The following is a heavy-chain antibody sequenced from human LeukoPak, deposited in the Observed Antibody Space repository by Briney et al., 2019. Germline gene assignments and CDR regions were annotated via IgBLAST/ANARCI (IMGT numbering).Heavy chain of an antibody. Sequence: ASVKVSCKASGGTLTSYAISGVRQAPGQGVEWMGRIIPIFGTANYAQKFQGRVTITTDESTSTAYMELSSLRSEDTAVYYCARGTKGGIVGATGAFDIWGQGTMVTVSS. CDR2: IIPIFGTA. CDR1: GGTLTSYA. V-gene: IGHV1-69*05. CDR3: ARGTKGGIVGATGAFDI. D-gene: IGHD1-26*01. J-gene: IGHJ3*02.